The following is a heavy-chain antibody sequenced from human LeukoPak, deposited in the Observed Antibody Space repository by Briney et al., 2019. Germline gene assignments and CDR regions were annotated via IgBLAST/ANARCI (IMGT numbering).Heavy chain of an antibody. J-gene: IGHJ4*02. D-gene: IGHD2-2*01. CDR2: IYPDDSDT. CDR3: AIGGDSTTSCYRCFNY. Sequence: GEPMQISFEGSGYRFRNYWIGWVRPVPGKGLEWMGVIYPDDSDTRSSPSFQGQVTISADKSIGTAYLQWSSLKASDTAMYYCAIGGDSTTSCYRCFNYWGQGTLVTVSS. CDR1: GYRFRNYW. V-gene: IGHV5-51*01.